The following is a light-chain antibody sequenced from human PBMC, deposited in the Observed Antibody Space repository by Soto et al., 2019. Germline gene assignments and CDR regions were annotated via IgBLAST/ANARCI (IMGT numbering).Light chain of an antibody. CDR1: SSNIGARFD. V-gene: IGLV1-40*01. Sequence: QSELTQPPSVSGAPGQRVTFSCTGSSSNIGARFDVHWYQQVPGTAPKLLIYGNNNRPSGVPDRFSGSKSGTSASLAITGLQAEDEGDYFCQSYDNSLSGFVFGTGNKLTVL. CDR3: QSYDNSLSGFV. CDR2: GNN. J-gene: IGLJ1*01.